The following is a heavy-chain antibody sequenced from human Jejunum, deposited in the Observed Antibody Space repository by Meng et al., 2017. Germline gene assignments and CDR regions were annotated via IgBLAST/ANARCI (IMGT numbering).Heavy chain of an antibody. CDR2: IYYSGST. V-gene: IGHV4-39*01. D-gene: IGHD1/OR15-1a*01. CDR1: GGSLSSTTTY. Sequence: QVQMQESGPGLVKPSETLSLTCTVSGGSLSSTTTYWGWIRQPPGKTLEWIGSIYYSGSTHYNPSLKRRVFVSIDTSKDQFSLKLTSAAAADTAIYYCARNRTQGFFDIWSQGTLVTV. CDR3: ARNRTQGFFDI. J-gene: IGHJ4*02.